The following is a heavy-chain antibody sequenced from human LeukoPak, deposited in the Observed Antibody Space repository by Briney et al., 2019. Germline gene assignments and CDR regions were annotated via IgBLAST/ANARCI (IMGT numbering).Heavy chain of an antibody. J-gene: IGHJ4*02. CDR3: ASAIAAAGLDY. Sequence: ASVKVSCKAAGGTISNYVISWVRQAPGQGLEWMGGIIPIFTTANYAQKFQGRVTMTRDTSTSTVYMELSSLRSEDTAVYYCASAIAAAGLDYWGQGTLVTVSS. V-gene: IGHV1-69*05. D-gene: IGHD6-13*01. CDR2: IIPIFTTA. CDR1: GGTISNYV.